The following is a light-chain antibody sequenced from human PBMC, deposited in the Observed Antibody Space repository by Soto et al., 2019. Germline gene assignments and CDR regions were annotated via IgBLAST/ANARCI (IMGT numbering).Light chain of an antibody. V-gene: IGKV1-5*01. CDR2: DAS. Sequence: VHMTHYPSTLSATPVCRVTITYRASQSISAWLAWYQKKPGKAPKLLIYDASNLASGVPSRFSGSGSGTEFTLTISILQPADFATYYCQQYENYWSFGQGTKVDIK. CDR1: QSISAW. J-gene: IGKJ1*01. CDR3: QQYENYWS.